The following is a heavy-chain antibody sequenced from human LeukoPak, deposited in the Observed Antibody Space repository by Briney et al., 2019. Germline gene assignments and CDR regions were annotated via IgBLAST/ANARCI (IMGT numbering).Heavy chain of an antibody. CDR1: GYSISSGYY. Sequence: SETLSLTCTVSGYSISSGYYWGWIRQPPGKGLEWIGSIYHSGSTYYNPSLKSRVTISVDTSKNQFSLKLSSVTAADTAVYYCARLTRAPGYSSGWTNLRFDPWGQGTLVTVSS. CDR2: IYHSGST. D-gene: IGHD6-19*01. J-gene: IGHJ5*02. V-gene: IGHV4-38-2*02. CDR3: ARLTRAPGYSSGWTNLRFDP.